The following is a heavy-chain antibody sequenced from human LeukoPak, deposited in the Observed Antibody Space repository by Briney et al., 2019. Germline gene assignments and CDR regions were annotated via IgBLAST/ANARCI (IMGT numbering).Heavy chain of an antibody. CDR2: INSDGSST. D-gene: IGHD6-13*01. J-gene: IGHJ6*02. CDR3: ARDFTALAAAGTPNYYYYYGMDV. V-gene: IGHV3-74*01. CDR1: GFTFSSYW. Sequence: GGSLRLSCAASGFTFSSYWMHWVRQAPGKGLVWVSRINSDGSSTSYADSVKGRFTISRDNAKNTLYLQMNSLRAEDTAVYYCARDFTALAAAGTPNYYYYYGMDVWGQGTTVTVSS.